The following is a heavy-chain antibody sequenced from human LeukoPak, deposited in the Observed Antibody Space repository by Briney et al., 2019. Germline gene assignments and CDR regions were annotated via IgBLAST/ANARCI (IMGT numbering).Heavy chain of an antibody. Sequence: PPETLSLTCAVFGGSFSGYYWSWIRQPPGKGLEWIGNIYYSGSTYYNPSLKSRVTISVETSKNQFSLKLSSVTAADTAVYYCASSLVPMVRGVILGDWFDPWGQGTLVTVSS. CDR1: GGSFSGYY. J-gene: IGHJ5*02. V-gene: IGHV4-34*01. CDR3: ASSLVPMVRGVILGDWFDP. CDR2: IYYSGST. D-gene: IGHD3-10*01.